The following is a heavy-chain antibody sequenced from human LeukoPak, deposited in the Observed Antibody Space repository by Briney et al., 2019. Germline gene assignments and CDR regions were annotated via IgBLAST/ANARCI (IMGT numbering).Heavy chain of an antibody. CDR2: IIPILGIA. V-gene: IGHV1-69*04. CDR3: ARQRTRGRFDY. CDR1: GGTFSSYA. Sequence: SVKVSCKASGGTFSSYAISWVRQAPGQGLEWMGRIIPILGIANYAQKIQGRVTITADESTSTAYMELSSLRSEDTAVYYCARQRTRGRFDYWGQGTLVTVSS. D-gene: IGHD3-10*01. J-gene: IGHJ4*02.